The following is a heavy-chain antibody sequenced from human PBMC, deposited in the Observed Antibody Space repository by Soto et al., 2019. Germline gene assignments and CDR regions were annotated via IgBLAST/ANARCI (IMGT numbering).Heavy chain of an antibody. CDR3: ARDRAIVGATKEYYYYGMDV. CDR1: GYTFTSYG. J-gene: IGHJ6*02. V-gene: IGHV1-18*01. CDR2: ISAYNGNT. Sequence: ASVKVSCKASGYTFTSYGISWVRQAPGQGLEWMGWISAYNGNTNYAQKLQGRVTMTTDTSTSTAYMELRSLRSDDTAVYYCARDRAIVGATKEYYYYGMDVWGQGTTVTVSS. D-gene: IGHD1-26*01.